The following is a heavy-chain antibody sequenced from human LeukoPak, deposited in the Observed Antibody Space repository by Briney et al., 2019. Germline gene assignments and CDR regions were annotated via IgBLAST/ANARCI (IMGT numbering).Heavy chain of an antibody. CDR1: GFTFSNYV. V-gene: IGHV3-23*01. CDR3: AKATYSGSYDFAN. J-gene: IGHJ4*02. D-gene: IGHD1-26*01. Sequence: PGGSLRLSCAASGFTFSNYVMSWVCQAPGKGLEWVSAISGSGGSTSYADSVKGRFTISRDNSKSTLYLQMNSLRAEDTAVYYCAKATYSGSYDFANWGQGTLVTVSS. CDR2: ISGSGGST.